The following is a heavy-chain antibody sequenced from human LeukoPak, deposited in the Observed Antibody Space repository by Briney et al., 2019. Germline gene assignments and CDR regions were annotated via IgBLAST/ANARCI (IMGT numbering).Heavy chain of an antibody. CDR2: IGTAGDT. CDR3: ARSYTENRGFSYYGLDA. J-gene: IGHJ6*02. CDR1: GFSFNNYD. D-gene: IGHD1-1*01. Sequence: AGGSLRLSCTASGFSFNNYDMHWVRQVPGNGLEWVSVIGTAGDTYYPVSVKGRFTISRERAKNSLYLQMNSLRPGDTAVYFCARSYTENRGFSYYGLDAWGPGTTVTVSS. V-gene: IGHV3-13*01.